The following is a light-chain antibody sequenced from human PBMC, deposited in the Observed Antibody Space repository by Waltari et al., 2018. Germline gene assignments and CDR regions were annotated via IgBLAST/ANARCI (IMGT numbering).Light chain of an antibody. CDR2: GAS. Sequence: DIQMTQSPSAMSASVGDRVTITCRASQGSSNFLAWFQQKPGKVPKRLIYGASSLQSGVPSRFSGSGSGTEFTLTISSLQPEDFATYYCLQHNSYPLTFGGGTKVEIK. CDR3: LQHNSYPLT. CDR1: QGSSNF. V-gene: IGKV1-17*03. J-gene: IGKJ4*01.